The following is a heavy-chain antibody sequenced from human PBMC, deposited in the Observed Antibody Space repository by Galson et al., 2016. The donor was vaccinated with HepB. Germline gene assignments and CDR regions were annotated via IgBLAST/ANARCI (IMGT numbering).Heavy chain of an antibody. D-gene: IGHD6-19*01. CDR3: ARVPVAGYYNYYYMDL. CDR1: GDSFTSHY. CDR2: IYPSGSI. Sequence: ETLSLTCTVSGDSFTSHYWNWIRQPAGKGLEWIGRIYPSGSINYNPSLRGRVAMSVDTSNNQFFLKVYSVTAADTAIYYCARVPVAGYYNYYYMDLWGKGTTVTVSS. V-gene: IGHV4-4*07. J-gene: IGHJ6*03.